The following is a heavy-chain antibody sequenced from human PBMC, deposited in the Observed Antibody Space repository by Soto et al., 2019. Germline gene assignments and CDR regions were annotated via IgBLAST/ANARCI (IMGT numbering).Heavy chain of an antibody. D-gene: IGHD6-19*01. CDR1: GFTFGGYA. Sequence: GGTLRLSCTTSGFTFGGYALSWVRQAPAQGLEWVGSIRGRAYGGTTEYAASVRGRFRISRDNSRSIAYLQMNSLRTEDTAVYYFARDRITVDLSDFDYWGQGTRVTVSS. V-gene: IGHV3-49*04. CDR2: IRGRAYGGTT. J-gene: IGHJ4*02. CDR3: ARDRITVDLSDFDY.